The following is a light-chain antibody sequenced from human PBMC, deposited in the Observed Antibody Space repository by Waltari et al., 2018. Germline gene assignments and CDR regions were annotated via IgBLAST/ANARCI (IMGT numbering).Light chain of an antibody. J-gene: IGKJ3*01. Sequence: DIQMTQSPSSLSASVGDRVTITCRASQSISSYLNWYQQKPGKAPKLLIYAASSLQSGVPSRFSGSESGTDFTLTISSLQPEDFATYYCQQSYSLFTFGPGIKVDIK. CDR2: AAS. V-gene: IGKV1-39*01. CDR3: QQSYSLFT. CDR1: QSISSY.